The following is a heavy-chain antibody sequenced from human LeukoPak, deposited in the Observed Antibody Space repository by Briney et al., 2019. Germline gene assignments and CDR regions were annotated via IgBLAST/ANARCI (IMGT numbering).Heavy chain of an antibody. V-gene: IGHV1-2*02. D-gene: IGHD2-15*01. Sequence: ASVKVSCKASGYTFTGYYIHWVRQAPGQGLEWMGWMNAKSGGTNYAQKYRGRVTMTRDTSISTAYMEVSRLRSDDTAVYYCAREESGIRLDSWGQGTLVTVSS. CDR1: GYTFTGYY. CDR2: MNAKSGGT. J-gene: IGHJ5*01. CDR3: AREESGIRLDS.